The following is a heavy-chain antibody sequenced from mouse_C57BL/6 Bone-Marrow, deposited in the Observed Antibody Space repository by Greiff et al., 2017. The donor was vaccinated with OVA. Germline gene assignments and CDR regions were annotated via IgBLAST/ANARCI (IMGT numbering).Heavy chain of an antibody. D-gene: IGHD1-1*01. V-gene: IGHV1-18*01. CDR1: GYTFTDYN. Sequence: VQLQQSGPELVKPGASVKIPCKASGYTFTDYNMDWVKQSHGKSLEWIGDINPNNGGTIYNQKFKGKATLTVDKSSSTAYMELRSLTSEDTAGYYCARWHYGSSSYWYFDVWGTGTTVTVSS. CDR3: ARWHYGSSSYWYFDV. CDR2: INPNNGGT. J-gene: IGHJ1*03.